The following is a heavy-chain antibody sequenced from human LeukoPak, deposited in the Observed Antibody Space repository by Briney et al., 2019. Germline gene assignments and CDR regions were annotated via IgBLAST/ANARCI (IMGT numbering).Heavy chain of an antibody. D-gene: IGHD6-13*01. J-gene: IGHJ5*02. CDR1: RYTFTNYY. V-gene: IGHV1-46*01. CDR2: IIPGGGST. CDR3: ARTKDSSSSYWFDP. Sequence: ASVKVSCKASRYTFTNYYMHWVRQAPGQGLERMGVIIPGGGSTSYAQNFQGRVTMTRDTSTSTVYMELSSLRSEDTAVYYCARTKDSSSSYWFDPWGQETLVTVSS.